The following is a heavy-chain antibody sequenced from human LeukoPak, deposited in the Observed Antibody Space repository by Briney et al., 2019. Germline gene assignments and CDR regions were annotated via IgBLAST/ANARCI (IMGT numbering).Heavy chain of an antibody. CDR2: ISGDKGNT. CDR3: AREGSYYDSSGYPLDAFDI. Sequence: ASVKVSCKASGYTFTGYYMHWVRQAPGQGPEWMGWISGDKGNTNYAQKFQGRVTMTTDTSTSTAYMELRSLRSDDTAVYYCAREGSYYDSSGYPLDAFDIWGQGTMVTVSS. D-gene: IGHD3-22*01. CDR1: GYTFTGYY. J-gene: IGHJ3*02. V-gene: IGHV1-18*04.